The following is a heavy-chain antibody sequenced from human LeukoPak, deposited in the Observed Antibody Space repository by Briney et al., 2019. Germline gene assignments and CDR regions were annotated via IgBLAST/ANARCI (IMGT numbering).Heavy chain of an antibody. J-gene: IGHJ6*04. CDR1: GGSFSGYY. V-gene: IGHV4-34*01. D-gene: IGHD2-2*01. CDR3: ARGIWYCSSTSCYSGSYYYYGMDV. CDR2: INHSGST. Sequence: SETLSLTCAVYGGSFSGYYWSWIRQPPGKGLEWIGEINHSGSTNYNPSLKSRVTISVDTPKNQFSLKLSSVTAADTAVYYCARGIWYCSSTSCYSGSYYYYGMDVWGKGTTVTVSS.